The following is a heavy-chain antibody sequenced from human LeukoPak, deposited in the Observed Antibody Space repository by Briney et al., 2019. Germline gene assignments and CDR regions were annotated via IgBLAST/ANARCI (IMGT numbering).Heavy chain of an antibody. Sequence: GASVKVSCKASGYTFTSYGISWGRQAPGQGLEWMGWISAYNGNTNYAQKLQGRVTMTTDTSTSTAYMELRSLRSDDTAVYYCARAGQYCSSTSCQHRRYYYGMDVWGKGTTVTVSS. D-gene: IGHD2-2*01. J-gene: IGHJ6*04. CDR3: ARAGQYCSSTSCQHRRYYYGMDV. V-gene: IGHV1-18*04. CDR2: ISAYNGNT. CDR1: GYTFTSYG.